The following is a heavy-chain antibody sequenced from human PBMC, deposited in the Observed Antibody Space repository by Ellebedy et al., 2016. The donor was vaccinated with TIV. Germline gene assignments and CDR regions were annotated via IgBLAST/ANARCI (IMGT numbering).Heavy chain of an antibody. Sequence: AASVKVSCKASGFTFSTYYIHWVRQAPGQGLEWTGIINPSGGTTTYAQKFQGRLTMTRDTSTSTVYMELSSLRFDDTAVYYCASAGGYLDAFDIWGQGTTVTVSS. CDR1: GFTFSTYY. CDR3: ASAGGYLDAFDI. J-gene: IGHJ3*02. V-gene: IGHV1-46*01. D-gene: IGHD5-12*01. CDR2: INPSGGTT.